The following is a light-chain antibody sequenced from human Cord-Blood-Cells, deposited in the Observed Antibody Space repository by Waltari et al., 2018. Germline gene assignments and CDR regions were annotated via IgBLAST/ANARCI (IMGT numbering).Light chain of an antibody. V-gene: IGLV2-23*01. CDR1: SSDVGSYNL. CDR2: EGS. CDR3: CSYAGSSTLV. Sequence: QSALPQPASVSGSPGQSITISCTGTSSDVGSYNLVSSYQQHPGKAPKLMIYEGSKRPSGVSNRFSGSKSGNTASLTISGLQAEDEADYYCCSYAGSSTLVFGGGTKLTVL. J-gene: IGLJ2*01.